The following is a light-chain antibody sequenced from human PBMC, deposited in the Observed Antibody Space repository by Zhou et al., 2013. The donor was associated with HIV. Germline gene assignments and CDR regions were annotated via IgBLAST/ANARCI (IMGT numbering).Light chain of an antibody. CDR3: QQYEAFPLT. J-gene: IGKJ4*01. CDR1: QTIDNY. Sequence: DIQMTQSPTSLSASVGDRVTITCRPSQTIDNYLNWYQRKPGKAPKLLIYGASILHSGVPSRFSGSGSGTEFTLTISSLQPDDFVSYFCQQYEAFPLTFGGGTKVEIK. V-gene: IGKV1-5*01. CDR2: GAS.